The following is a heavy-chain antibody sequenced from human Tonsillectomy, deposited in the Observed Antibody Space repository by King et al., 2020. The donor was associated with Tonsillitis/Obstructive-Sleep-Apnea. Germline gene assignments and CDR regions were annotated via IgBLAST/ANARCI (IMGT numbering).Heavy chain of an antibody. CDR1: GCTFSTSG. Sequence: VQLVESGGGLVQPGRALRLSCAASGCTFSTSGMHWVLQVPGNGLEWVSFICVDGSNKYYTDSVRGRLTISRDNSKNTLYLQMNSLRAEDTAVYYCAKDRGFTYGPSDAFDIWGQGTMVTVSS. D-gene: IGHD5-18*01. CDR2: ICVDGSNK. J-gene: IGHJ3*02. V-gene: IGHV3-33*06. CDR3: AKDRGFTYGPSDAFDI.